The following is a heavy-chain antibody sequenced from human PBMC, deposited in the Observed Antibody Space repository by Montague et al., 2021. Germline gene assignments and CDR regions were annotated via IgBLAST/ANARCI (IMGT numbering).Heavy chain of an antibody. D-gene: IGHD2-2*01. CDR1: GDSDCIINLS. J-gene: IGHJ4*02. CDR2: SYYMLKRNN. Sequence: CAISGDSDCIINLSCKSKGHTPARHLLRQRISYYMLKRNNDYAESVKSRITIDPDTSKHQFSLHLNSVTPEDTAVYYCARIPVGSKYYFDFWGQGTLVTVSS. V-gene: IGHV6-1*01. CDR3: ARIPVGSKYYFDF.